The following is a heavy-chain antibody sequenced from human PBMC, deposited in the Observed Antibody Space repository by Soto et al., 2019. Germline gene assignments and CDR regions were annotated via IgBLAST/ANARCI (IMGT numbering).Heavy chain of an antibody. V-gene: IGHV3-11*05. J-gene: IGHJ4*02. CDR2: ISSSSTYT. CDR1: GFTFSDYY. CDR3: ARVSGPWTSHFGY. Sequence: QVQLVESGGGLVKPGGSLRLSCAASGFTFSDYYMSWIRQAPGKGLEWVSYISSSSTYTNYADSVKGRFTISRDNAKNSLYLQMNSLRAEDTAVYYCARVSGPWTSHFGYWGQGTLVTVSS. D-gene: IGHD1-1*01.